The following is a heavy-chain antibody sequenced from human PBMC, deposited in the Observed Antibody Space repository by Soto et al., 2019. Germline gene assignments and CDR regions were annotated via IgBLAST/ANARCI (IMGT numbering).Heavy chain of an antibody. CDR1: GRSISSVGYY. CDR3: ARPNDYWNGYGPFDY. J-gene: IGHJ4*02. V-gene: IGHV4-31*11. D-gene: IGHD3-3*01. Sequence: SETLSLTCAVSGRSISSVGYYWSWVRLLPGKGLEWIGSISYTGSTYYNPSLGNRLSISLDTSENRFSLRLNSVTAADTAIYYCARPNDYWNGYGPFDYWGQGSLVTVSS. CDR2: ISYTGST.